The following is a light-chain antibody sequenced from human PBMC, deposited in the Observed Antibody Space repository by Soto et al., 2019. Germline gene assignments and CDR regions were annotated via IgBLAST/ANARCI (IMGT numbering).Light chain of an antibody. Sequence: DIVMTQSPDSLAVSLGERATINCKSSQSVLHSSNNKNYLAWYQQKPGQPPKLLIYWASTRESGVPDRFSGSGSGTDFTLSISRLQAEDVAVYYCQPYYSPWTFGXGT. J-gene: IGKJ1*01. V-gene: IGKV4-1*01. CDR2: WAS. CDR3: QPYYSPWT. CDR1: QSVLHSSNNKNY.